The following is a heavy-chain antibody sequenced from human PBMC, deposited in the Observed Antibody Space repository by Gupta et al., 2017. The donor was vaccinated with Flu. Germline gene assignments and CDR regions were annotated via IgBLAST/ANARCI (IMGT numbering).Heavy chain of an antibody. V-gene: IGHV4-31*03. J-gene: IGHJ6*02. Sequence: QVQLQESGPGLVKPSQTLSLTCTVSGGSISSVGYYWSWIRQHPGKGLEWIGYIHYTGSTYYNPSLRSRLSISLDTSHNRFSLRLSYVTAADTAVYYCAALWFGEQEYYSHAIDVWGQGTTVTVSS. CDR1: GGSISSVGYY. CDR3: AALWFGEQEYYSHAIDV. D-gene: IGHD3-10*01. CDR2: IHYTGST.